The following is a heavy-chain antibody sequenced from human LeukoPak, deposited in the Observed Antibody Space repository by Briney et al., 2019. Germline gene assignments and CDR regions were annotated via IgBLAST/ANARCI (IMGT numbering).Heavy chain of an antibody. V-gene: IGHV1-2*02. D-gene: IGHD3-10*01. CDR3: ARSGFYFDY. J-gene: IGHJ4*02. CDR2: IHPGRGDT. Sequence: ASVKVSCKALGYTFTDHYFHWLRQAPGQGIEWMGWIHPGRGDTNIAQKFQGRVTMTRDTSISTAYMELSRLRSDDTAVYYCARSGFYFDYWGQGTRVTVSS. CDR1: GYTFTDHY.